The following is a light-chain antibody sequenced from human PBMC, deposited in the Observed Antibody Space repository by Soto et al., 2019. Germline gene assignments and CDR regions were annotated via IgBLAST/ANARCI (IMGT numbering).Light chain of an antibody. Sequence: DIQMTQSPSSLSPSVGDRVTITCRESQSISTYLNWYQQKPGKAPKVMVYAASGFQSGVPSRFSGSGSGTDFTLTISSLQPEDFATYYCQQSYSAPFSFGPGTKVDFK. CDR2: AAS. CDR3: QQSYSAPFS. V-gene: IGKV1-39*01. CDR1: QSISTY. J-gene: IGKJ3*01.